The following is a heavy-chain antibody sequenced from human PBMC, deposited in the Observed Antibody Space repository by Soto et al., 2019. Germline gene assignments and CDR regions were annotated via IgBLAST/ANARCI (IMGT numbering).Heavy chain of an antibody. CDR2: INHSGST. Sequence: QVQLQQWGAGLLKPSETLSLTCAAYGGSFSGYYWSWIRQPPGKGLEWIGEINHSGSTNYNPSLKGRFTISVDTSKNQFSLKLSSVTAADTAVYYCARDKDPGGGPIDYWGQGTLVTVSS. V-gene: IGHV4-34*01. CDR3: ARDKDPGGGPIDY. D-gene: IGHD3-16*01. CDR1: GGSFSGYY. J-gene: IGHJ4*02.